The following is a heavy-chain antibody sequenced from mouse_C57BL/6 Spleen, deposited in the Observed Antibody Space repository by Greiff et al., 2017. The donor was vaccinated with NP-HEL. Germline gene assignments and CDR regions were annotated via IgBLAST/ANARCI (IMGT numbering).Heavy chain of an antibody. CDR2: IDPSDSET. Sequence: QVQLQQPGAELVRPGSSVKLSCKASGYTFTSYWMHWVKQRPIQGLEWIGNIDPSDSETHYNQKFKDKATLTVDKSSSTAYMQLSSLTSEYSAVYYCARGGFYYDYDGGFAYWGQGTLVTVSA. J-gene: IGHJ3*01. CDR3: ARGGFYYDYDGGFAY. V-gene: IGHV1-52*01. D-gene: IGHD2-4*01. CDR1: GYTFTSYW.